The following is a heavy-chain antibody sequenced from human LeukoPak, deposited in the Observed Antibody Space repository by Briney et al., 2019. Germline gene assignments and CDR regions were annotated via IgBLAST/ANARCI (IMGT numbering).Heavy chain of an antibody. V-gene: IGHV1-69*13. J-gene: IGHJ6*02. Sequence: SVKVSCKASGGTFSSYAISWVRQAPGQGLEWMGGIIPIFGTANYAQKFQGRVTITADESTSTAYMELSSLRSEDTAVYYCARDRYYDFWSGYYWPYYYGMDVWGQGTTVTVSS. CDR2: IIPIFGTA. CDR3: ARDRYYDFWSGYYWPYYYGMDV. CDR1: GGTFSSYA. D-gene: IGHD3-3*01.